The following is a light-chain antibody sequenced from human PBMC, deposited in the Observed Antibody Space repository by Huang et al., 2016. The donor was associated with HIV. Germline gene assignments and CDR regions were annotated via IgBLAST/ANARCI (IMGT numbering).Light chain of an antibody. CDR2: LTS. V-gene: IGKV2-28*01. CDR3: MQTLQTPYT. Sequence: EIVVTQSPLSLPVTPGEPASISCRSSQSLLHTNGNQYLHRYLQKPGQTPQVLIYLTSKRASGVPDRFSGTGSGTDFTLKIKTVEAEDAGVYYCMQTLQTPYTFGQGTKLELK. CDR1: QSLLHTNGNQY. J-gene: IGKJ2*01.